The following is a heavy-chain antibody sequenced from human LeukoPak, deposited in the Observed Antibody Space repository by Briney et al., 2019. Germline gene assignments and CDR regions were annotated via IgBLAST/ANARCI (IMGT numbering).Heavy chain of an antibody. CDR3: ARGRGLRSTYGCGMDV. CDR1: GGSFSTYY. J-gene: IGHJ6*02. V-gene: IGHV4-59*01. D-gene: IGHD2-8*01. Sequence: SSETLSLTCADHGGSFSTYYWSWIRQSPGKGLEWIGYFYYSGRIIYNPSLESRVAISVDTSKSQFSLNLSSVSAADTAVYYCARGRGLRSTYGCGMDVWGPGTTVTVSS. CDR2: FYYSGRI.